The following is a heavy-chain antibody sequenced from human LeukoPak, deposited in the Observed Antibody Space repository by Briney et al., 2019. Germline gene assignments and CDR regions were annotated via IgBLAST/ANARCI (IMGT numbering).Heavy chain of an antibody. CDR3: ASSRVVEMATIDNWFDP. D-gene: IGHD5-24*01. V-gene: IGHV4-31*03. J-gene: IGHJ5*02. CDR1: GGSISSGGYY. Sequence: SETLSLTCTVSGGSISSGGYYWSWIRQHPGKGLEWIGYIYYSGSTYYNPSLKSRVTISVDTSKNQFSLKLSSVTAADTAVYYCASSRVVEMATIDNWFDPWGQGTLVTVSS. CDR2: IYYSGST.